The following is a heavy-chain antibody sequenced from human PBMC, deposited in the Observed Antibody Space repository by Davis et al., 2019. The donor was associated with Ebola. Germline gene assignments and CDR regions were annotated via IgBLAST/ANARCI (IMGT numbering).Heavy chain of an antibody. J-gene: IGHJ6*04. Sequence: GESLKISCKASGYSFRSYWIAWVRQTPGKGLEWMGIIYPDESDIRYSTSFQGQVTISVDKSISTAYLQWSSLKASDTAMYYCARFIAVGGNYGMDVWGKGTTVTVSS. CDR3: ARFIAVGGNYGMDV. CDR1: GYSFRSYW. V-gene: IGHV5-51*01. CDR2: IYPDESDI. D-gene: IGHD6-19*01.